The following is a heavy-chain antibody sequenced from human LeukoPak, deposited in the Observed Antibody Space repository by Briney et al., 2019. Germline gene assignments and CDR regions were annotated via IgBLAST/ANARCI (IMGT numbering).Heavy chain of an antibody. CDR2: IIPILGIA. J-gene: IGHJ6*02. D-gene: IGHD2-15*01. CDR3: ARAWSPVHPRDYYYGMDV. CDR1: GGTFSSYA. Sequence: ASVKVSCKASGGTFSSYAISWVRQAPGQGLEWMGRIIPILGIANYAQKFQGRVTITADKSTSTAYMELSSLRSEDTAVYYCARAWSPVHPRDYYYGMDVWGQGTTVTVSS. V-gene: IGHV1-69*04.